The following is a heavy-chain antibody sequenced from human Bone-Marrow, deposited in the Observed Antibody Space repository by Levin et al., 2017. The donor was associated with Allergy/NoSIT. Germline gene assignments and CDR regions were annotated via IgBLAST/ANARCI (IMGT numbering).Heavy chain of an antibody. CDR1: GDSISTYY. Sequence: SETLSLTCTVSGDSISTYYWSWIRQIPGQGLEWIGYIHHSGTTHYKDSLKLLVTISVDTSKSQFSLKLSSVTAADTAIYYCVRHQLWFGDISPIDIWGQGTKVTVSS. V-gene: IGHV4-59*08. CDR3: VRHQLWFGDISPIDI. D-gene: IGHD3-10*01. CDR2: IHHSGTT. J-gene: IGHJ3*02.